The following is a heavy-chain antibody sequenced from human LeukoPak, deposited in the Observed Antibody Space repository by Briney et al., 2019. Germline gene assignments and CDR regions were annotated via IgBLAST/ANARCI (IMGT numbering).Heavy chain of an antibody. CDR3: AIGWGDYYGSGSYSPGRFDY. CDR2: IYPGDSDT. J-gene: IGHJ4*02. D-gene: IGHD3-10*01. V-gene: IGHV5-51*01. Sequence: GEALKISCKAPGYIFTSYWIGWVRQVPGKGLGWMGIIYPGDSDTRYSSSFKGQVTISADKSISTAFLQWSSLKASDTAMYYCAIGWGDYYGSGSYSPGRFDYWGQGTLVTVSS. CDR1: GYIFTSYW.